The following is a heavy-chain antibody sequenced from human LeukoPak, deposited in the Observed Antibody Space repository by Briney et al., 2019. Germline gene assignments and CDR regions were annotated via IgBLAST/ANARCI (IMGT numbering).Heavy chain of an antibody. CDR3: ARVGNGHFDY. Sequence: SETLSLXCIVSGGAISSYYWSWLRQPPGKRLEWIGYVYYSGNTNYNPSLKSRVTISIDTSKNQFSLKLSSVTAADTAVYYCARVGNGHFDYWGQGTLVTVSS. CDR1: GGAISSYY. V-gene: IGHV4-59*01. CDR2: VYYSGNT. J-gene: IGHJ4*02. D-gene: IGHD2-8*01.